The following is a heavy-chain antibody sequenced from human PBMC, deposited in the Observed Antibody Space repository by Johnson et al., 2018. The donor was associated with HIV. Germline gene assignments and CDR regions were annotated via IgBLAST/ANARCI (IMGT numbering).Heavy chain of an antibody. CDR2: VNQDGSAK. Sequence: VQLVESGGGVVQPGRSLRLSCAASGFTFSSYALHWVRQAPGKGLEYVANVNQDGSAKFYVDSVKGRFTISRDNAKNSLYLQMNSLRDEDTAVYYCVTADRGSAWGQGTTVTVSS. D-gene: IGHD1-26*01. J-gene: IGHJ3*01. CDR1: GFTFSSYA. CDR3: VTADRGSA. V-gene: IGHV3-7*05.